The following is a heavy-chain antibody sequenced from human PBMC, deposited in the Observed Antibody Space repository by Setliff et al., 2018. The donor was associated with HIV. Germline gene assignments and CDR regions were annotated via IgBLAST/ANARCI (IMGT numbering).Heavy chain of an antibody. CDR2: IHYSGST. Sequence: SETLSLTCTVSGGSIRSHYWSWIRQPPGKGLEWIGNIHYSGSTYYNPSLKSRVTISVDTSQNQFSLRLTSVTAADTAVYYCGRDLDDFDSSGYLYLWGRGTLVTVSS. CDR1: GGSIRSHY. D-gene: IGHD3-22*01. V-gene: IGHV4-59*04. CDR3: GRDLDDFDSSGYLYL. J-gene: IGHJ5*02.